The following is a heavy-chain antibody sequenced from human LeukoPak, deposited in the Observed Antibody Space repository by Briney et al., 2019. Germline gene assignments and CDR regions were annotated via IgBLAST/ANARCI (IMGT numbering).Heavy chain of an antibody. CDR2: IKEDGSEK. J-gene: IGHJ4*02. V-gene: IGHV3-7*03. CDR1: GFTISSYW. D-gene: IGHD3-22*01. CDR3: ARGEYYYDGGY. Sequence: PGGSLRLSCAVSGFTISSYWMSWVRQARAKGLEWVANIKEDGSEKNYVDSVKGRFTISRDNAKNSLYLQMNSLRAEDTAVYYCARGEYYYDGGYWGQGTLVTVSS.